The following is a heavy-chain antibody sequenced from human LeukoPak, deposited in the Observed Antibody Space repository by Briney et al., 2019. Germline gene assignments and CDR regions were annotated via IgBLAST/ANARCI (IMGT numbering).Heavy chain of an antibody. Sequence: IGEINHSGSTNYNPSLKSRVTISVDTSKNQFSLKLSSVTAADTAVYYCARGLGSGWLPIDYWGQGTLVTVSS. V-gene: IGHV4-34*01. CDR2: INHSGST. J-gene: IGHJ4*02. CDR3: ARGLGSGWLPIDY. D-gene: IGHD6-19*01.